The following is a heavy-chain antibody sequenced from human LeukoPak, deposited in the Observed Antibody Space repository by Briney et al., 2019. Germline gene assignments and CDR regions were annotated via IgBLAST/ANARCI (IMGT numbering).Heavy chain of an antibody. V-gene: IGHV4-34*01. CDR1: GGSFSGYY. CDR2: INHSGST. CDR3: ARLRSGVVRGVRYYYYMDV. J-gene: IGHJ6*03. Sequence: PSETLSLTCAVYGGSFSGYYWSWIRQPPGKGLEWIGEINHSGSTNYNPSLKSRVTISVDTSKNQFSLKLSSVTAADTAVYYCARLRSGVVRGVRYYYYMDVWGKGTLVTVSS. D-gene: IGHD3-10*01.